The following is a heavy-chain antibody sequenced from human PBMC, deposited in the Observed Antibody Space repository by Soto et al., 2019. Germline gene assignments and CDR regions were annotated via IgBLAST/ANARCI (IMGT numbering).Heavy chain of an antibody. Sequence: RGESLKISCKGSGYSFTSYWIGWVRQMPGKGLEWMGIIYPGDSDTRYSPSFQGQVTISADKSISTAYLQWSSLKASDTAMYYCARHSGEYGAGSPYYYYYGMDVWGQGTTVTVSS. D-gene: IGHD3-10*01. CDR3: ARHSGEYGAGSPYYYYYGMDV. V-gene: IGHV5-51*01. J-gene: IGHJ6*02. CDR2: IYPGDSDT. CDR1: GYSFTSYW.